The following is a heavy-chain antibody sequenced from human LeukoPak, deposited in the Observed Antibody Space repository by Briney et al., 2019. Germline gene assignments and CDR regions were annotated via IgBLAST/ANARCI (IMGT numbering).Heavy chain of an antibody. Sequence: PGGSLRLSCAASGFTFSSYWMSWVRQAPGKGLEWVANIKQDGSEKYYVDSVKGRFTISRDNAKNSLYLQMNSLRAEDTAVYYCARDTTPWDGYTRFDYWSQGTLVTVSS. CDR3: ARDTTPWDGYTRFDY. D-gene: IGHD5-24*01. CDR2: IKQDGSEK. CDR1: GFTFSSYW. J-gene: IGHJ4*02. V-gene: IGHV3-7*01.